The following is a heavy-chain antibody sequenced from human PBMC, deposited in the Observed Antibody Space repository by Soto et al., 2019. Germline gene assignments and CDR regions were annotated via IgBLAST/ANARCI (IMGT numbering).Heavy chain of an antibody. CDR2: ISAYNGNT. V-gene: IGHV1-18*01. CDR3: GRSSGWDYYYYYMDV. D-gene: IGHD3-10*01. Sequence: ASVKVSCKASGYTFTSYGISWVRQAPGQGLEWMGWISAYNGNTNYAQKLQGRVTMTTDTSTSTAYMELRSLRSDDTAVYYCGRSSGWDYYYYYMDVWGKGTTVTVSS. J-gene: IGHJ6*03. CDR1: GYTFTSYG.